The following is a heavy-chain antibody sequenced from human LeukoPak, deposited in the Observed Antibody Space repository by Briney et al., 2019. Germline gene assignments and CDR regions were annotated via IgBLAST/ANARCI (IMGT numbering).Heavy chain of an antibody. CDR2: ISWNSGSI. D-gene: IGHD3-22*01. J-gene: IGHJ5*02. Sequence: PGGSLGLSCAASGFTFDDYAMHWVRQAPGKGLEWVSGISWNSGSIGYADSVKGRFTISRDNAKNSLYLQMNSLRAEDMALYYCAKASSYYYDSSGYFSPWGQGTLVTVSS. CDR1: GFTFDDYA. V-gene: IGHV3-9*03. CDR3: AKASSYYYDSSGYFSP.